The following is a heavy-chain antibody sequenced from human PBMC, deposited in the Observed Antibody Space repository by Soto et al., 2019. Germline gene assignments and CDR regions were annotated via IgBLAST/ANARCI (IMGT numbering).Heavy chain of an antibody. CDR2: ISGGGDRT. J-gene: IGHJ2*01. D-gene: IGHD2-2*01. CDR3: ARKVLGSTSRPDWWYFDL. Sequence: EVQLLESGGGLVQPGGSLRLSCVGSGFTFINYAMNWVRQTPGKGLEWVSGISGGGDRTFDADSVKGRFTISRDNSKNTVNLQMNSLRADDTYVYYCARKVLGSTSRPDWWYFDLWGRGTLVTVSS. V-gene: IGHV3-23*01. CDR1: GFTFINYA.